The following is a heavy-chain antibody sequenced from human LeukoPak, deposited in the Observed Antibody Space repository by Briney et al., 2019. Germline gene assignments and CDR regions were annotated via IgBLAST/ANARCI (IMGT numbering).Heavy chain of an antibody. CDR3: ARDRVKWLVYYYGMDV. V-gene: IGHV4-34*01. CDR1: GRCFSGYY. D-gene: IGHD6-19*01. J-gene: IGHJ6*02. Sequence: SETLSLTCAVYGRCFSGYYWSWIRQPPGKGLEWIGEINHSGSTNYNPSLKSRVTISVDTSKNQFSLKLSSVTAADTAVYYCARDRVKWLVYYYGMDVWGQGTTVTVSS. CDR2: INHSGST.